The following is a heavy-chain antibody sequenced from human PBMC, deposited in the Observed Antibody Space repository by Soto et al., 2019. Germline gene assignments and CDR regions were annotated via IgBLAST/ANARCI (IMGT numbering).Heavy chain of an antibody. J-gene: IGHJ3*02. V-gene: IGHV3-30-3*01. CDR2: ISFDGNNR. CDR1: GFTFRNYP. CDR3: AQLLGGSYAFEI. D-gene: IGHD1-26*01. Sequence: LRLSCAASGFTFRNYPMNWVRQAPDRGLEWVALISFDGNNRDYADSVRGRFTVSRDNSKNTLHLQMNSLRPKDTAIYYCAQLLGGSYAFEIWGQGTLVTVSS.